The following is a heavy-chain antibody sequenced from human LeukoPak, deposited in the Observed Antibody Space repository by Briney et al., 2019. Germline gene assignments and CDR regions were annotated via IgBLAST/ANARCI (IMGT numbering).Heavy chain of an antibody. D-gene: IGHD6-13*01. CDR3: AKTGSSLAHLDY. Sequence: GGSLRLSCAASGFTFDDYAMHWVRQATGKGLEWVSLINLDGTITYYADSLNGQFTISRYNSKNSPYLQMNSLRAEDTALYYCAKTGSSLAHLDYWGQGTLVTVSS. CDR2: INLDGTIT. V-gene: IGHV3-43D*04. J-gene: IGHJ4*02. CDR1: GFTFDDYA.